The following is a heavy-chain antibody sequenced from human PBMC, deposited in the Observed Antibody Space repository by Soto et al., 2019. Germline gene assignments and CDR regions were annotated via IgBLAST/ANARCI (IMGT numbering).Heavy chain of an antibody. Sequence: QVLLLQSGPEGKRPGSSVKVSCKASGYTLTIYSIHWLRQAPGQRLEWMGWINPGDGLTRYSETLSDRLTLTWDSSAATAFLELRSLRPEDTAVYYCARDSLAVAGSFFDFWGQGSRVTVST. V-gene: IGHV1-3*01. J-gene: IGHJ4*02. CDR3: ARDSLAVAGSFFDF. CDR2: INPGDGLT. D-gene: IGHD6-19*01. CDR1: GYTLTIYS.